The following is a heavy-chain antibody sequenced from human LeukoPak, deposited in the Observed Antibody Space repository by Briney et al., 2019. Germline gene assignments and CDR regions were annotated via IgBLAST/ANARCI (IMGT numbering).Heavy chain of an antibody. CDR3: ARDIGRTWYYYGSGRYAFDI. Sequence: SETLSLTCTVSGGSVSSGSYYWSWLRQPPGKGLEWIGYIYYSGSTNYNPSLKSRVTISVDTSKNQFSLKLSSVTAADTAVYYCARDIGRTWYYYGSGRYAFDIWGQGTMVTVSS. D-gene: IGHD3-10*01. CDR2: IYYSGST. V-gene: IGHV4-61*01. CDR1: GGSVSSGSYY. J-gene: IGHJ3*02.